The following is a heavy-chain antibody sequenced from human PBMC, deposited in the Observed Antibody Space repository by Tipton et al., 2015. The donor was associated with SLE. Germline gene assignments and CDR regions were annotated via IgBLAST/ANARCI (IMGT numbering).Heavy chain of an antibody. J-gene: IGHJ5*02. D-gene: IGHD2-2*01. V-gene: IGHV4-59*01. CDR1: GGSISPYY. CDR2: TYYSGST. Sequence: TLSLTCTVSGGSISPYYWSWIRQPPGKGLEWIGQTYYSGSTNYNPSLKSRVTISLDTSKNQFSLQLSSVTAADTAVYYCATDRRIVVVPAAMDYNWFDPWGHGTLVTISS. CDR3: ATDRRIVVVPAAMDYNWFDP.